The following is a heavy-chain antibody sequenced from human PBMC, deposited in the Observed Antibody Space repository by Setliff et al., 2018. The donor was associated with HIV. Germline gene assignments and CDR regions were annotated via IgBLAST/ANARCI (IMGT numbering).Heavy chain of an antibody. V-gene: IGHV1-18*01. CDR3: ARVYCTNGFCQSFDY. Sequence: ASVKVSCKASGYTFTNYGITWVRQAPGQGLEWMGWISAYSGNTNYAQKLLGRVTMTTDTSKSTAYMELRSLRSDDTAVYYCARVYCTNGFCQSFDYWGQGTLVTVSS. J-gene: IGHJ4*02. D-gene: IGHD2-8*01. CDR1: GYTFTNYG. CDR2: ISAYSGNT.